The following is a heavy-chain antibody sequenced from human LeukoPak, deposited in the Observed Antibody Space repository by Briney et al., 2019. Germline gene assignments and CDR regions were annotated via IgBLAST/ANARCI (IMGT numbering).Heavy chain of an antibody. CDR1: GGSISSSSYY. Sequence: PSETLSLTCTFSGGSISSSSYYWGWIRQPPGKGLEWIGSIYYSGSTYYNPSLKSRVTISVDTSKNQFSLKLSSVTAADTAVYYCATRSGGGSYYYDSSGYHYFDYWGQGTLVTVSS. V-gene: IGHV4-39*01. D-gene: IGHD3-22*01. CDR3: ATRSGGGSYYYDSSGYHYFDY. J-gene: IGHJ4*02. CDR2: IYYSGST.